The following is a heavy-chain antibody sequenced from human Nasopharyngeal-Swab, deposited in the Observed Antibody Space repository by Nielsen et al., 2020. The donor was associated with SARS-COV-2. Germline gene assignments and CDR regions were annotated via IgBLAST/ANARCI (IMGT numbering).Heavy chain of an antibody. CDR1: GFTFSSYS. V-gene: IGHV3-21*01. Sequence: GESLKISCAASGFTFSSYSMNWVRQAPGKGLEWVSSISSSSSYIYYADSVKGRFTISRDNAKTSLYLQMNSLRAEDTAVYYCARGGQGYDWLGHFGAFDIWGQGTMVTVSS. CDR2: ISSSSSYI. D-gene: IGHD3-22*01. CDR3: ARGGQGYDWLGHFGAFDI. J-gene: IGHJ3*02.